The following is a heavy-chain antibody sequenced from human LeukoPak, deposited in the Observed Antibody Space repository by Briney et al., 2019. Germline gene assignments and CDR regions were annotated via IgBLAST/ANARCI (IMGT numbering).Heavy chain of an antibody. CDR1: GGTFSSYA. CDR3: AREGKGIVVVAATEPAFDI. CDR2: IIPIFGTA. V-gene: IGHV1-69*06. Sequence: EASVKVSCKASGGTFSSYAISWVRQAPGQGLEWMGGIIPIFGTANYAQKFQGRVTITADKSTSTAYMELSSLRSEDTAVYYCAREGKGIVVVAATEPAFDIWGQGTMVTVSS. J-gene: IGHJ3*02. D-gene: IGHD2-15*01.